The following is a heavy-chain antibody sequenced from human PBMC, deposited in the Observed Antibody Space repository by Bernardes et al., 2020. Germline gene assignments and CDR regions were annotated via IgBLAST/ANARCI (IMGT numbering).Heavy chain of an antibody. D-gene: IGHD3-10*01. V-gene: IGHV3-23*01. CDR3: ANRDEEYYYGSGSYYSLSDY. Sequence: GGSLRLSCAASGFTFSSYAMSWVRQAPGKGLEWVSAISGSGGSTYYADSVKGRFTISRDNSKNTLYLQMNSLRAEDTAVYYCANRDEEYYYGSGSYYSLSDYWGQGTLVTVSS. J-gene: IGHJ4*02. CDR1: GFTFSSYA. CDR2: ISGSGGST.